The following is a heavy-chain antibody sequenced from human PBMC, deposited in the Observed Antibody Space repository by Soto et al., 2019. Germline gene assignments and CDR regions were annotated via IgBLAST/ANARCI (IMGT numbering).Heavy chain of an antibody. CDR3: ARLYGDFDY. V-gene: IGHV3-64*01. D-gene: IGHD4-17*01. CDR2: ISSNGGST. Sequence: GGSLRLSCAASGFTFSSYAMHWVRQAPGKGLEYVSAISSNGGSTYYANSVKGRFTISRDNSKNTLYLQMGSLRAEDMAVYYCARLYGDFDYWGQGTLVTVSS. J-gene: IGHJ4*02. CDR1: GFTFSSYA.